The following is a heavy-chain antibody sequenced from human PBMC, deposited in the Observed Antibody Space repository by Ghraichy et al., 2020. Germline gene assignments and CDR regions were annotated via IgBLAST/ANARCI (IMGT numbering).Heavy chain of an antibody. V-gene: IGHV4-59*01. CDR3: ARDFGYYYGSGSPWGAFDI. CDR1: GGSISSYY. D-gene: IGHD3-10*01. J-gene: IGHJ3*02. CDR2: IYYSGST. Sequence: SESLSLTCTVSGGSISSYYWSWIRQPPGKGLEWIGYIYYSGSTNYNPSLKSRVTISVDTSKNQFSLKLSSVTAADTAVYYCARDFGYYYGSGSPWGAFDIWGQGTMVTVSS.